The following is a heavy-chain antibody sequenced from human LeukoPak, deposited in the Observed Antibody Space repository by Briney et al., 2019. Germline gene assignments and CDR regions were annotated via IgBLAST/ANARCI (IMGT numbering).Heavy chain of an antibody. CDR2: IYYSGST. V-gene: IGHV4-39*07. J-gene: IGHJ4*02. Sequence: SETLSLTCTVSGGSISSSSHYWGWIRQPPGKGLEWIGSIYYSGSTYYNPSLKSRVTISVDTSKNQFSLKLSSVTAADTAVYYCARYYDSSGYFDYWGQGTLVTVSS. CDR3: ARYYDSSGYFDY. CDR1: GGSISSSSHY. D-gene: IGHD3-22*01.